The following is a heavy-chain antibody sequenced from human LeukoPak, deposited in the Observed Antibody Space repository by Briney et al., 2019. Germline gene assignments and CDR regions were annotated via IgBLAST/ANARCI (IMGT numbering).Heavy chain of an antibody. CDR1: GGSISSGDYY. CDR3: ARDYSRDYYDSSGYYSD. V-gene: IGHV4-30-4*01. D-gene: IGHD3-22*01. CDR2: IYYSGST. J-gene: IGHJ4*02. Sequence: SETLSLTCTVSGGSISSGDYYWSWIRQPPGKGLEWIGYIYYSGSTYYNPSLKSRVTISVDTSKNQFSLKLSSVTAADTAVYYCARDYSRDYYDSSGYYSDWGQGTLVTVSS.